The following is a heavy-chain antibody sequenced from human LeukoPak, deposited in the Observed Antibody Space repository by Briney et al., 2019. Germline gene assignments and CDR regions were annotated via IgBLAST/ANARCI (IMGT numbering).Heavy chain of an antibody. CDR1: GGSFSGYY. D-gene: IGHD6-19*01. Sequence: SETLSLTCAVYGGSFSGYYWSWIRQPPGKGLEWIGEVNHSGSTNYNPSLKSRVTISVDTSKNQFSLKLSSVTAADTAVYYCARGRYSSGWYYFDYWGQGTLVTVSS. J-gene: IGHJ4*02. CDR3: ARGRYSSGWYYFDY. CDR2: VNHSGST. V-gene: IGHV4-34*01.